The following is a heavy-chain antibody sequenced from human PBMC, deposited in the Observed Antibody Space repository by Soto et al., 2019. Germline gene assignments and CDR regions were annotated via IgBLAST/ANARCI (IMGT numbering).Heavy chain of an antibody. CDR3: VSQRTSVLTQAYFDY. Sequence: LALTCTVSGGSVSNSNYYWGWIRQSPGKGLEWIGSVYYRGRSYSKSSVKSRVTISVDTSKNQFSLNLNSVTASDTAVYYCVSQRTSVLTQAYFDYWGPGALVTVSS. V-gene: IGHV4-39*01. CDR2: VYYRGRS. D-gene: IGHD2-8*01. CDR1: GGSVSNSNYY. J-gene: IGHJ4*02.